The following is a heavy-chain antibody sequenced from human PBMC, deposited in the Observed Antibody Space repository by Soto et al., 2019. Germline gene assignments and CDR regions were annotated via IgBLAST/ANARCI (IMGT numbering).Heavy chain of an antibody. CDR2: MNQDGSES. V-gene: IGHV3-7*01. CDR1: GFSLSSYW. Sequence: EVQLVESGGGLDQPGGSLRLSCAASGFSLSSYWMSWVRQAPGKGLEWVANMNQDGSESDYVGSVKGRFTFTRDNAKNSLYLQMNSLRAEDTAVYYCARLSTSAGRRDLACWGQGTLVTVSS. CDR3: ARLSTSAGRRDLAC. J-gene: IGHJ4*02.